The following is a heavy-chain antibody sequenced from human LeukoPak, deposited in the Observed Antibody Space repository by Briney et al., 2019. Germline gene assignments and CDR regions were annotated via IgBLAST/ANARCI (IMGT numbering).Heavy chain of an antibody. CDR2: INHSGST. D-gene: IGHD3-10*01. J-gene: IGHJ5*02. V-gene: IGHV4-34*01. Sequence: SETLSLTCAVYGGSFSGYYWSWIRQPPRKGLEWIGEINHSGSTNYNPSLNSRVTISVDTSKNQFSLKLSSVTAADTAVYYCARGLMVRCEVRFDPWGQGTLVTVSS. CDR1: GGSFSGYY. CDR3: ARGLMVRCEVRFDP.